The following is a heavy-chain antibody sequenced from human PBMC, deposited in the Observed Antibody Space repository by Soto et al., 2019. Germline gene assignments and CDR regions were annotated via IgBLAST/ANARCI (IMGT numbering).Heavy chain of an antibody. J-gene: IGHJ4*02. CDR1: GYTFTSYG. D-gene: IGHD2-15*01. CDR2: ISAYNGNT. CDR3: ARDSLYCIGGSCPSDY. Sequence: QVQLVQSGAEVKKPGASVKVSCKASGYTFTSYGISWVRQAPGQGLEWMGWISAYNGNTNYAQKLQGRVTMTTDTSTSTAYMGLRGLRSDDTAVYYCARDSLYCIGGSCPSDYWGQGTLVTVSS. V-gene: IGHV1-18*01.